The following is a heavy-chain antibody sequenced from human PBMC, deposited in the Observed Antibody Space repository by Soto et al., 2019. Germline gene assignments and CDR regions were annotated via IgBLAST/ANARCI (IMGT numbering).Heavy chain of an antibody. CDR3: ARDTVATISYPRFDP. CDR1: GGSISSGDYY. V-gene: IGHV4-30-4*01. D-gene: IGHD5-12*01. Sequence: PSETLSLTCTVSGGSISSGDYYWSWIRQPPGKGLEWIGYIYYSGSTYYNPSLKSRVTISVDTSKNQFSLKPSSVTAADTAVYYCARDTVATISYPRFDPWGQGTLVTVSS. J-gene: IGHJ5*02. CDR2: IYYSGST.